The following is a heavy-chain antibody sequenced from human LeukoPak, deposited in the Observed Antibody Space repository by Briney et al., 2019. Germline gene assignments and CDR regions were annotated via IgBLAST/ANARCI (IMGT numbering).Heavy chain of an antibody. CDR2: IKQDGSLT. Sequence: GGSLRLSCAPSGSTFGIYWMNWARQAPGKGLEWLAKIKQDGSLTTYTDSVKGPFTPSRDNAKTSVYLEMNNLRGEDTAVYYCARIGYSSSSLDYWGQGTLVSVPS. CDR3: ARIGYSSSSLDY. J-gene: IGHJ4*02. V-gene: IGHV3-7*01. D-gene: IGHD2-21*01. CDR1: GSTFGIYW.